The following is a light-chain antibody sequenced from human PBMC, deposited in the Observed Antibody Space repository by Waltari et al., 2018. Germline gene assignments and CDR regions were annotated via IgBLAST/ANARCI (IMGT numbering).Light chain of an antibody. CDR2: DAS. CDR1: QDISNY. Sequence: DIQMTQSPSSLSASVGDRVTITCQASQDISNYLNWYQQKPGKAPKLLIYDASNLETGVRSRFSGSGSGTDFTFTISSLQPEDIATYYCQQYDNRPYTFGQGTKLEIK. V-gene: IGKV1-33*01. CDR3: QQYDNRPYT. J-gene: IGKJ2*01.